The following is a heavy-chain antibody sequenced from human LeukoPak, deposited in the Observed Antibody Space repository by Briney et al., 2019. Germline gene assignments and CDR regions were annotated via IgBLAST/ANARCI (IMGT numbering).Heavy chain of an antibody. CDR1: GFTFDAFV. J-gene: IGHJ4*02. Sequence: GGSLRLSCAASGFTFDAFVMHWVRQVPGKGLEWVSGISWNSATKYYADSVRGRFTISRDNAKNSLYMEMDSLGVEDTAFYYCTEDTDSGVAGTTVFDSWGQGTLVTVSS. D-gene: IGHD6-19*01. CDR3: TEDTDSGVAGTTVFDS. CDR2: ISWNSATK. V-gene: IGHV3-9*01.